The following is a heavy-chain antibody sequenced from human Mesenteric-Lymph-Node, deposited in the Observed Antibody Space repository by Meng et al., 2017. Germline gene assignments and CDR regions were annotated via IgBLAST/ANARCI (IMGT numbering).Heavy chain of an antibody. CDR2: IYSDDNT. CDR3: ARDSTGNTADY. Sequence: EVQLVESGGGLVKPGGSLRLSCAASGFTVSSNYMTWVRQAPGKGLEWVSVIYSDDNTYYADSVRGRFTISRDKSKNTLFLQMNSLRVEDTAMYYCARDSTGNTADYWGQGTLVTVSS. D-gene: IGHD1-7*01. V-gene: IGHV3-66*01. J-gene: IGHJ4*02. CDR1: GFTVSSNY.